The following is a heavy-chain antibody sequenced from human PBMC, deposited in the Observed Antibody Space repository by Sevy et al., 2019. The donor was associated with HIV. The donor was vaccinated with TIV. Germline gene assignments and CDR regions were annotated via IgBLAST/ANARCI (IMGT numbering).Heavy chain of an antibody. D-gene: IGHD4-17*01. CDR1: GYIFIDYY. Sequence: ASVKVSCKASGYIFIDYYIHWVRQAPGQGLEWMAWINSDSGVTNYAQKFQGEVTVTRDTSLSTAYLELTRLKSNDTAIYYCARLTTQPTSDLYGMDVWGQGTTVTVSS. V-gene: IGHV1-2*02. J-gene: IGHJ6*02. CDR3: ARLTTQPTSDLYGMDV. CDR2: INSDSGVT.